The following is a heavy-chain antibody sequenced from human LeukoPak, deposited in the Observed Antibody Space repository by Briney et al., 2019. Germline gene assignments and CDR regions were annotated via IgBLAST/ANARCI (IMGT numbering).Heavy chain of an antibody. CDR2: ISYDGSNK. CDR3: AREIDYGDYLDAFDI. CDR1: GFTFSSYA. Sequence: GALRLSCAASGFTFSSYAMHWVRQAPGKGLEWVAVISYDGSNKYYADSVKGRFTISRDYSKNTLYLQMNSLRAEDTAVYYCAREIDYGDYLDAFDIWGQGTMVTVSS. J-gene: IGHJ3*02. D-gene: IGHD4-17*01. V-gene: IGHV3-30-3*01.